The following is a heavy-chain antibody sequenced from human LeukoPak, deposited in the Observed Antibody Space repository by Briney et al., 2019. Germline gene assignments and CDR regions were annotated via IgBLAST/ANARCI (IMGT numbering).Heavy chain of an antibody. J-gene: IGHJ4*02. V-gene: IGHV3-48*03. CDR1: GFTFSSYE. Sequence: GGSLRLSCVASGFTFSSYEMNWVRQAPGKGLEWLSYIGSSDSTTHYADSVKGRFTISRDNAKNSLYLQMNSLRAEDTAVYYCARAGFTFSDYFGSFFDYWGQGTLVTVSS. CDR3: ARAGFTFSDYFGSFFDY. CDR2: IGSSDSTT. D-gene: IGHD3-10*01.